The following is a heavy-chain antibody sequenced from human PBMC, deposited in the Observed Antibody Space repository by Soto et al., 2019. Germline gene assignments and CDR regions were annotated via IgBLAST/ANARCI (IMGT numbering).Heavy chain of an antibody. CDR2: IYYSGST. CDR1: GGSFSGYY. D-gene: IGHD2-15*01. Sequence: SETLSLTCAVCGGSFSGYYWRWIRQPPGKGLEWIGNIYYSGSTYYNPSLKSRVTISVDTSKNQFSLKLSSVTAADTAVYYCARASGCSGDSCAFDPWGQGTLVTVSS. V-gene: IGHV4-34*01. J-gene: IGHJ5*02. CDR3: ARASGCSGDSCAFDP.